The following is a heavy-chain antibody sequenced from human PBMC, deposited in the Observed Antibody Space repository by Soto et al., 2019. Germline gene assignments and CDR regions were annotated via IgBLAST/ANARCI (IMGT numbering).Heavy chain of an antibody. Sequence: ASVKVSCNASEYTFTSYTMHWVRQAPGQRLEWMGWINGGNGNTKYSQKFQGRVTITRDTSASTAYMELSSLRSDDTAVYYCARELQGLYYFDYWGQGTLVTVSS. V-gene: IGHV1-3*01. J-gene: IGHJ4*02. CDR3: ARELQGLYYFDY. CDR1: EYTFTSYT. CDR2: INGGNGNT. D-gene: IGHD4-4*01.